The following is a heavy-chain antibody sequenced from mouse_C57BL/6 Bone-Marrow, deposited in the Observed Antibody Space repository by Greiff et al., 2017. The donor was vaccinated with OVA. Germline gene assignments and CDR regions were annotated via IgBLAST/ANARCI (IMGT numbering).Heavy chain of an antibody. CDR2: IHPNSGST. D-gene: IGHD6-1*01. V-gene: IGHV1-64*01. Sequence: QVQLQQPGAELVKPGASVKLSCKASGYTFTSYWMHWVKQRPGQGLEWIGMIHPNSGSTNYNEKFKSKATLTVDKSSSTAYMQLSSLTSEDSAVYYCAIIAPHYYAMDYWGKGTSVTVSS. CDR1: GYTFTSYW. J-gene: IGHJ4*01. CDR3: AIIAPHYYAMDY.